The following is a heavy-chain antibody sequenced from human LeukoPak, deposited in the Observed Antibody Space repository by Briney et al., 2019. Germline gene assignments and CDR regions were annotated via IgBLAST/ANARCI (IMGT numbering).Heavy chain of an antibody. CDR3: SKGSKALVFTRDHYMDV. Sequence: GGSLTLSCPASGFTLSSNYMSWVRPAAGKGLEWVAVIHSGGSTYYADCVKGRFTIPRDNSKNTLYPQMNSLRAEDTAVYYCSKGSKALVFTRDHYMDVWGRGTTVTFSS. J-gene: IGHJ6*03. CDR1: GFTLSSNY. D-gene: IGHD3-9*01. V-gene: IGHV3-66*01. CDR2: IHSGGST.